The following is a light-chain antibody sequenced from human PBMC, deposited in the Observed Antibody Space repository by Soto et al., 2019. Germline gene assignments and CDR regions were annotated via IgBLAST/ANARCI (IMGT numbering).Light chain of an antibody. Sequence: ESVLTQSPGTLSLSPGERATLSCRASQSVRGDLAWYQQKPGQAPRLLISGASTGATGVPARFSGSGSETEFTLTISSLQSEDSAVYYCQQYNNWPPTFGQGTKVDIK. J-gene: IGKJ2*01. CDR1: QSVRGD. CDR2: GAS. CDR3: QQYNNWPPT. V-gene: IGKV3-15*01.